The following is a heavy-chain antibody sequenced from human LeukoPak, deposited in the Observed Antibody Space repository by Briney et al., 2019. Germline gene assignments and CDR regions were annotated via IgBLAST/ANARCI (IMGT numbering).Heavy chain of an antibody. Sequence: SETLSLTCTVSSDSMTGYYWNWIRLPPGKGLEWIGHIYYSGSAYYNPSLKSRVTVSVDTSKKQFSLNLRSVTAADTAVYYCARGLHYNILTGGMDVWGQGTTVIVSS. CDR1: SDSMTGYY. CDR3: ARGLHYNILTGGMDV. CDR2: IYYSGSA. D-gene: IGHD3-9*01. J-gene: IGHJ6*02. V-gene: IGHV4-59*12.